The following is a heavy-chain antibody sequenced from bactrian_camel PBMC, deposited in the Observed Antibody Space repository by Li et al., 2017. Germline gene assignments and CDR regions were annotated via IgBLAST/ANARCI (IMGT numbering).Heavy chain of an antibody. CDR2: IYTSAGDS. J-gene: IGHJ4*01. D-gene: IGHD6*01. CDR1: GYKMSSYC. V-gene: IGHV3S6*01. Sequence: QVQLVESGGGSVQAGGSLTLSCAASGYKMSSYCLAWFRQAPGKEREVVAAIYTSAGDSVYVDSVKGRFTISQDNAKNTVFLQMNSLKPEDTAVYYCATEAGQLARKKTGQGTQVTVS.